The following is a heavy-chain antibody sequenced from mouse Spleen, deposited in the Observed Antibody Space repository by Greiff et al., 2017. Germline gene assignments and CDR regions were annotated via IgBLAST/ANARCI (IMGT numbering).Heavy chain of an antibody. J-gene: IGHJ2*01. CDR2: ISGGGGNT. V-gene: IGHV5-9*01. CDR1: GFTFSSYT. Sequence: EVHLVESGGGLVKPGGSLKLSCAASGFTFSSYTMSWVRQTPEKRLEWVATISGGGGNTYYPDSVKGRFTISRDNAKNTLYLQMSSLRSEDTALYYCARTENWDGYYFDYWGQGTTLTVSS. CDR3: ARTENWDGYYFDY. D-gene: IGHD4-1*01.